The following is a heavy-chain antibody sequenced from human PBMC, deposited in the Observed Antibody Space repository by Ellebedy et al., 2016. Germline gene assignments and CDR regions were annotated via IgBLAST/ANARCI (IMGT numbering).Heavy chain of an antibody. Sequence: GGSLRLSCAASGFTVSSNYMSWVRQAPGKGLEWVSVIYSGGSTYYADSVKGRFTISRDNSKNTLYLQMNSLRAEDTAVYYCARDRSIFGVVTHHYYGMDVWGQGTTVTVSS. CDR1: GFTVSSNY. CDR3: ARDRSIFGVVTHHYYGMDV. V-gene: IGHV3-53*01. J-gene: IGHJ6*02. D-gene: IGHD3-3*01. CDR2: IYSGGST.